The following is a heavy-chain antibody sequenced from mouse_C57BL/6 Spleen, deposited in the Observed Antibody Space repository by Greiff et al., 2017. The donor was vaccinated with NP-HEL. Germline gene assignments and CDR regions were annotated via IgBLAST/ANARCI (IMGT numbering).Heavy chain of an antibody. CDR3: ARGGIYYYGSSVYYYAMDY. J-gene: IGHJ4*01. V-gene: IGHV1-82*01. Sequence: QVQLQQSGPELVKPGASVKISCKASGYAFSSSWMNWVKQRPGKGLEWIGRIYPGDGDTNYNGKFKGKATLTADKSSSTAYMQLSSLTSEDSAVYFCARGGIYYYGSSVYYYAMDYWGQGTSVTVSS. CDR1: GYAFSSSW. D-gene: IGHD1-1*01. CDR2: IYPGDGDT.